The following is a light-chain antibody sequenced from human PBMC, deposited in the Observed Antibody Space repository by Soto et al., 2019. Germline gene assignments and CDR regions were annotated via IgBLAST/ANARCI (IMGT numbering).Light chain of an antibody. J-gene: IGKJ1*01. CDR2: AAS. CDR1: QTIGSSF. Sequence: EIVLTQSPGTLSLSPGERATLSCTASQTIGSSFLAWYQQNTGQPPRLLIYAASSRAAGVPDRFSGGGSGTDFTLTISRLEHEDFEVYYCQQYEDSPRTFGQGTKVENK. CDR3: QQYEDSPRT. V-gene: IGKV3-20*01.